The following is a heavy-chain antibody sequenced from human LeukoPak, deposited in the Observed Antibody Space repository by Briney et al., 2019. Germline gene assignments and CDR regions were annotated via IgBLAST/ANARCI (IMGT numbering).Heavy chain of an antibody. Sequence: GGSLRLSCAASGFTFSDHYMSWMRQAPGKGLEWLSHISISGETSYNADSVKGRFTISRDNGKSTLHLQLNSLRVEDTAVYYCARYGDSGNTVDYWGQGTLVTVSS. CDR1: GFTFSDHY. J-gene: IGHJ4*02. V-gene: IGHV3-11*01. D-gene: IGHD1-14*01. CDR2: ISISGETS. CDR3: ARYGDSGNTVDY.